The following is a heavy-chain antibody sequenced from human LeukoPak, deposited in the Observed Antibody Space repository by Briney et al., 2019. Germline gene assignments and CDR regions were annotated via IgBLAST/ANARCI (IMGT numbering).Heavy chain of an antibody. J-gene: IGHJ3*02. Sequence: GGSLRLSCAASGFTFSSYWMHWVRQAPGKGLVWVSRINSDGSSTSYADSVKGRFTISRDNAKNTLYLQMNSLRAEDTAVYYCARDRRGYGDYAFWDAFDIWGQGTMVTVSS. CDR3: ARDRRGYGDYAFWDAFDI. D-gene: IGHD4-17*01. CDR1: GFTFSSYW. CDR2: INSDGSST. V-gene: IGHV3-74*01.